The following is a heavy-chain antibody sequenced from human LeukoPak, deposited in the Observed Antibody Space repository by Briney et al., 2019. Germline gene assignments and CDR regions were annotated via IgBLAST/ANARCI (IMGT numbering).Heavy chain of an antibody. D-gene: IGHD5-12*01. J-gene: IGHJ4*02. V-gene: IGHV3-30-3*01. CDR3: ARDRVHIVATIDFDY. CDR1: GFTFSSYA. Sequence: HPGKSLRLSCAVSGFTFSSYAMHLVRQAPGKGLEWVAVISYDGSNKYYTDSVKGRFTISRDNSKNTLYLQMNSLRAEDTAVYYCARDRVHIVATIDFDYWGQGTLVTVSS. CDR2: ISYDGSNK.